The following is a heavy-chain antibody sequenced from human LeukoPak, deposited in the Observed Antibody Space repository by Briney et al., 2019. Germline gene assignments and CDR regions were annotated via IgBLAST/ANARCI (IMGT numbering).Heavy chain of an antibody. Sequence: GGSLRLSCAASGFTFSSYAMSWVRQAPGKGLEWVSAISGSGGSTYYADSVKGRFTISGDNSKNTLYLQMNSLRAEDTAVYYCAKISYYDSSGYLDYWGQGTLVTVSS. CDR2: ISGSGGST. V-gene: IGHV3-23*01. CDR3: AKISYYDSSGYLDY. D-gene: IGHD3-22*01. CDR1: GFTFSSYA. J-gene: IGHJ4*02.